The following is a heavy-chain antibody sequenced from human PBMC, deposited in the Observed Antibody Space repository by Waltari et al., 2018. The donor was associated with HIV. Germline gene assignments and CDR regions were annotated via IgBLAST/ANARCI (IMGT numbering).Heavy chain of an antibody. J-gene: IGHJ4*02. V-gene: IGHV1-46*01. CDR2: INPSGGST. CDR1: GYTFTSYY. D-gene: IGHD6-13*01. CDR3: ARVMVAAAGTWYYFDY. Sequence: QVQLVQSGAEVKKPGASVKVSCKASGYTFTSYYMHWVRQAPGQGLEWMGIINPSGGSTSYAQKFQGRVTMTRDTSTSTVYMELSSLRSEDTAVYYCARVMVAAAGTWYYFDYWGQGTLVTVSS.